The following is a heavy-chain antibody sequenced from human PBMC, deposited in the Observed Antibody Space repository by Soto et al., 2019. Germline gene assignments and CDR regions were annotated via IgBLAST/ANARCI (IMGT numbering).Heavy chain of an antibody. CDR3: ARDRDFGY. V-gene: IGHV4-59*01. CDR2: IYYSGST. CDR1: GGSISSYY. J-gene: IGHJ4*02. Sequence: SETLSLTCTVSGGSISSYYWSWIRQPPGKGLEWIGYIYYSGSTNYNPSLKSRVTISVDTSKNQFSLKLSSVTAADTAVYYCARDRDFGYWGQGTLVTVSS.